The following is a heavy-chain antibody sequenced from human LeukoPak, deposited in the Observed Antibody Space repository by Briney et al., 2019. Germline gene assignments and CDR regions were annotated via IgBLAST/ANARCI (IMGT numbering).Heavy chain of an antibody. Sequence: SETLSLTCTVSGGSIRISSYYWGWIRQPPGKGLEWIGSIYYSGSTNYNPSLKSRVTISVDTSKTQFSLRLSSVTAADTAVYYCARLGNTDYYYYYMDVWGKGTTVTVSS. V-gene: IGHV4-39*01. CDR1: GGSIRISSYY. CDR2: IYYSGST. D-gene: IGHD7-27*01. J-gene: IGHJ6*03. CDR3: ARLGNTDYYYYYMDV.